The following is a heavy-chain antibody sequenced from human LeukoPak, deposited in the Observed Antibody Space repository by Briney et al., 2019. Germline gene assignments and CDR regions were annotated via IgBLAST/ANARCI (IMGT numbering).Heavy chain of an antibody. CDR2: ISRSGVAT. D-gene: IGHD4-23*01. CDR1: GFTFTSFA. V-gene: IGHV3-23*01. CDR3: ARDGDTVLTRGYYYYMDV. Sequence: QSGGSLRLSCAASGFTFTSFAMSWVRQAPGKGLEWVSTISRSGVATYYANSVKGRFTISRDNSKNTVYVQMNSLRAEDTAVYYCARDGDTVLTRGYYYYMDVWGKGTTLTVSS. J-gene: IGHJ6*03.